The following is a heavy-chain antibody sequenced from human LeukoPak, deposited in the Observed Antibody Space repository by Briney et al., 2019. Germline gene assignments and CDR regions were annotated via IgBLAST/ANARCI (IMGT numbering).Heavy chain of an antibody. Sequence: ASVKVSCKASGYTFTSYGISWVRQAPGQGLEWMGWISAYNGNTNYAQKLQGRVTMTTDTSTSTAYMELRSLRSDDTAVYYCARDWGDYYDSSGHADYWGQGTLVTVSS. J-gene: IGHJ4*02. CDR3: ARDWGDYYDSSGHADY. CDR1: GYTFTSYG. CDR2: ISAYNGNT. V-gene: IGHV1-18*01. D-gene: IGHD3-22*01.